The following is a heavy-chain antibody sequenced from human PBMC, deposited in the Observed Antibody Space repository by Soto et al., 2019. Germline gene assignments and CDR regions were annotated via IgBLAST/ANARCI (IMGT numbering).Heavy chain of an antibody. J-gene: IGHJ4*02. CDR2: ICFTGST. V-gene: IGHV4-61*01. CDR3: TRGILV. Sequence: QMQLQESGPGLVQPSETLSLTCTVSGGSVSRGTYCWNWIRQPPGRGLEWIGNICFTGSTNYNPSLKRRVTISMDTSTNQFSLKLSSVTSADTAVYFCTRGILVWGQGSLVTVSS. CDR1: GGSVSRGTYC.